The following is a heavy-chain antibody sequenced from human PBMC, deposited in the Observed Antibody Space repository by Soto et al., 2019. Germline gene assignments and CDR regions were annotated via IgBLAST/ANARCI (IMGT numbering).Heavy chain of an antibody. J-gene: IGHJ5*02. CDR1: GGSFSRYY. CDR3: ARAPPAPNYNGSGSYFPQKLRWFDT. D-gene: IGHD3-10*01. CDR2: INHSGST. Sequence: PSETLSLTCAVYGGSFSRYYWSWIRQPPGKGLEWIGEINHSGSTNYNPSLKSRVTISVDTSKNQFSLKLSSVTAADTAVYYCARAPPAPNYNGSGSYFPQKLRWFDTWGQGSQVTVSS. V-gene: IGHV4-34*01.